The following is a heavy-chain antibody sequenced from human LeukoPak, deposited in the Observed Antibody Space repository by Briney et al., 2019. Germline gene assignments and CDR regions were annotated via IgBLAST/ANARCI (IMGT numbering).Heavy chain of an antibody. CDR2: ISAYTGNT. J-gene: IGHJ5*02. V-gene: IGHV1-18*01. Sequence: GASVKVSCKASGYTFTSYGISWVRQAPGQGLEWRGWISAYTGNTDYAQKLQGRVTMTTDTSTSTAYIELRSLRFDDTAVYYCARRFLEWPVNWFDPWGQGTLVTVSS. CDR3: ARRFLEWPVNWFDP. CDR1: GYTFTSYG. D-gene: IGHD3-3*01.